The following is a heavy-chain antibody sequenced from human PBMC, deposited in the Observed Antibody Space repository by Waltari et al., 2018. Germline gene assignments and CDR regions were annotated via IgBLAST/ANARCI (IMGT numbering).Heavy chain of an antibody. D-gene: IGHD3-22*01. CDR2: INSDGSST. Sequence: EVQLVESGGGLVQPGGSLRLSCAASGFPFSIHGMYWVRQTPGKGLVGFSGINSDGSSTSYADSVKGRVTISRDNAKNTLYLQMNSLRAEDTAVYYCVRDSSGTYWGQGTQVTVSS. CDR3: VRDSSGTY. J-gene: IGHJ4*02. V-gene: IGHV3-74*01. CDR1: GFPFSIHG.